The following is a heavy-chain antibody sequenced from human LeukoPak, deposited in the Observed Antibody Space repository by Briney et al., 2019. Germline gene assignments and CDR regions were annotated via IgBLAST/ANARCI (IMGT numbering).Heavy chain of an antibody. CDR2: IYYSGST. J-gene: IGHJ4*02. CDR1: GGSISSYY. Sequence: SETLSLTCTVSGGSISSYYWSWSRQPPGKGLEWIGYIYYSGSTNYNPSLKSRVTISVDTSKNRFSLNLSSVTAADTAVYYCARGPPELDYWGQGTLVTVSS. V-gene: IGHV4-59*01. CDR3: ARGPPELDY.